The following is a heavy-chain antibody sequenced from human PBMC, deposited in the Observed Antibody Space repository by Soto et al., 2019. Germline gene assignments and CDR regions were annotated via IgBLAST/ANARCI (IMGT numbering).Heavy chain of an antibody. CDR2: INWNGGST. Sequence: GGSLRLSCAASGFTFDIYGMSWVRQAPGKGLEWVSGINWNGGSTGYADSVKGRFTISRDNAKNSLYLQMNSLRAEDTVLYYCARLYSSGWYGPGRYWGQGTLVTVSS. D-gene: IGHD6-19*01. J-gene: IGHJ4*02. CDR1: GFTFDIYG. CDR3: ARLYSSGWYGPGRY. V-gene: IGHV3-20*04.